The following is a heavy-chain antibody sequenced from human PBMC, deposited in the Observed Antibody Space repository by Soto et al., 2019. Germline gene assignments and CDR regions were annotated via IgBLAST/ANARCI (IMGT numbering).Heavy chain of an antibody. CDR3: AKDLIPELLYYYYGMDV. D-gene: IGHD1-26*01. V-gene: IGHV3-30*18. CDR1: GFTFSSYG. J-gene: IGHJ6*02. Sequence: GGSLRLSCAASGFTFSSYGMHWVRQAPGKGLEWVAVISYDGSNKYYADSVKGRFTISRDNSKNTLYLQMNSLRAEDTAVYYCAKDLIPELLYYYYGMDVWGQGTTVTVSS. CDR2: ISYDGSNK.